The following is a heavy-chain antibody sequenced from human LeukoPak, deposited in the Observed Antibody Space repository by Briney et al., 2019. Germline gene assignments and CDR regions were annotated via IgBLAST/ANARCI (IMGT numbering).Heavy chain of an antibody. CDR2: IIPIFGTA. CDR3: ARDDNDYGDPWSAVDAFDI. J-gene: IGHJ3*02. Sequence: SVKVSCKASGGTFSSYAISWVRQAPGQGLEWMGGIIPIFGTANYAQKFQGRVTITADESTSTAYMELSSLRSEDTAVYYCARDDNDYGDPWSAVDAFDIWGQGTMVTFSS. D-gene: IGHD4-17*01. CDR1: GGTFSSYA. V-gene: IGHV1-69*01.